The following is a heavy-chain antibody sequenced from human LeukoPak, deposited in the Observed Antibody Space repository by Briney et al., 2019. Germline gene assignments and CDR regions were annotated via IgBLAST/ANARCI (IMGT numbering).Heavy chain of an antibody. Sequence: GGSLRLSCAASGFTFSNYWMSWVRQAPGKGLEWVANIKQDGSEKYYVDSVKGRFTFSRDNAKNSLYLQVNSLRAEDTAVYYCARDLDGGDYWGQGTLVTVSS. D-gene: IGHD2-15*01. CDR3: ARDLDGGDY. J-gene: IGHJ4*02. V-gene: IGHV3-7*01. CDR2: IKQDGSEK. CDR1: GFTFSNYW.